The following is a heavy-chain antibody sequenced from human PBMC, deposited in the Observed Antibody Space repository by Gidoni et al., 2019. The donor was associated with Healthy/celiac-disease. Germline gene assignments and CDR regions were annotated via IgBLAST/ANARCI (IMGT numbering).Heavy chain of an antibody. CDR2: ISWNSGSI. Sequence: EVQLVESGGGLVQPGRSLRLSCAASGFTFDDYAMHWFRQAPGKGLEWVSGISWNSGSIGYADSVKGRFTISRDNAKNSLYLQMNSLRAEDTALYYCAKRGIAAAAAFDYWGQGTLVTVSS. V-gene: IGHV3-9*01. J-gene: IGHJ4*02. CDR1: GFTFDDYA. D-gene: IGHD6-13*01. CDR3: AKRGIAAAAAFDY.